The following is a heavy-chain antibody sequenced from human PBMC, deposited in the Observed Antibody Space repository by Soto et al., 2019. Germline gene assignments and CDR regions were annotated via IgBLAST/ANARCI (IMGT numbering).Heavy chain of an antibody. CDR1: GDYVSSNSAA. J-gene: IGHJ3*02. D-gene: IGHD2-2*01. Sequence: PSQTLSLTCAISGDYVSSNSAAWNWIRPSPSRGREWLGRQYYGYKWYNDYSVYEKSRITFKTATSNNQFSLQLPSETHEDTAVYYCARDEARVVVGAAAGHGALDIWGQGTMVTVSS. CDR3: ARDEARVVVGAAAGHGALDI. V-gene: IGHV6-1*01. CDR2: QYYGYKWYN.